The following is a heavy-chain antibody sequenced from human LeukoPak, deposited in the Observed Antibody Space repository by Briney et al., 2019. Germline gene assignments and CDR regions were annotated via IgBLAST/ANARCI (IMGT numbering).Heavy chain of an antibody. J-gene: IGHJ3*02. CDR2: ISYNGNNK. CDR3: ARESWVYGDYVGGAFDI. D-gene: IGHD4-17*01. Sequence: PGGSLRLSCAASGFTFSSYAMHWVRQAPGKGLEWVALISYNGNNKYYADSVKGRFTISRDNSKNTLYLQMNSLRAEDTAVYYCARESWVYGDYVGGAFDIWGQGTMVTVSS. V-gene: IGHV3-30-3*01. CDR1: GFTFSSYA.